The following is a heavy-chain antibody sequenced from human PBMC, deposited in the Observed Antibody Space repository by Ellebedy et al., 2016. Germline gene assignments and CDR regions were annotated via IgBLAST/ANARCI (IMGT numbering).Heavy chain of an antibody. CDR2: IKQDGSEK. J-gene: IGHJ3*02. CDR3: ARDFKDDILTGYGSNPGFWDI. Sequence: GESLKISXAASGFTFSSYWMSWVRQAPGKVLEWVANIKQDGSEKYYVDSVKGRFTISRDNAKNSLYLQMNSLRAEDTAVYYCARDFKDDILTGYGSNPGFWDIWGQGTMVTVSS. V-gene: IGHV3-7*04. D-gene: IGHD3-9*01. CDR1: GFTFSSYW.